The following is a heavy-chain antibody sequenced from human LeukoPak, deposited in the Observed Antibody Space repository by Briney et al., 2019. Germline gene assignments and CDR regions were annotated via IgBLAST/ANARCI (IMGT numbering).Heavy chain of an antibody. D-gene: IGHD3-16*01. CDR3: ARETSQKGAHCMDV. J-gene: IGHJ6*03. Sequence: SETLSLTCTVSGGSISSYYWSWIRQPPGKGLEWIGYIYYSGSTNYNPSLKSRVTISVDTSKNQFSLKLSSVTAADTAAYYCARETSQKGAHCMDVWGKGTTVTISS. CDR2: IYYSGST. V-gene: IGHV4-59*01. CDR1: GGSISSYY.